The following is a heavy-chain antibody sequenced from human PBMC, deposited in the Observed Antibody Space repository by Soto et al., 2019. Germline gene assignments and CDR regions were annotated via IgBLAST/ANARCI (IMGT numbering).Heavy chain of an antibody. CDR1: GFSLSTSGVG. D-gene: IGHD4-17*01. Sequence: QITLKESGPTLVKPTQPLTLTCTFSGFSLSTSGVGVGWIRQPPGKALEWLALIYWDDDKRYSPSLKSRLTIPKDTSKNQVVLTMTNMDPVDTATYYCAHRPRSELQMTPVTPNWFDPWGQGTLVTVSS. CDR2: IYWDDDK. V-gene: IGHV2-5*02. CDR3: AHRPRSELQMTPVTPNWFDP. J-gene: IGHJ5*02.